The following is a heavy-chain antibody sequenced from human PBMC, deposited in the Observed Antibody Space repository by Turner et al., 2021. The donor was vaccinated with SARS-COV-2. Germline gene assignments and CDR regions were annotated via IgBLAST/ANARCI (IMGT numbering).Heavy chain of an antibody. D-gene: IGHD6-13*01. CDR3: ARLHTSSWYFDY. CDR1: GFTFSSYW. V-gene: IGHV3-7*03. J-gene: IGHJ4*02. Sequence: EVQLVESGGGLVQPGGSLRLSCAASGFTFSSYWMSWVRQAPGKGLELVANIKQDGSEKYYVDSVKGRFTLSRDKAKNSLYLQMNSLRAEETAVYYCARLHTSSWYFDYWGQGTLVTVSS. CDR2: IKQDGSEK.